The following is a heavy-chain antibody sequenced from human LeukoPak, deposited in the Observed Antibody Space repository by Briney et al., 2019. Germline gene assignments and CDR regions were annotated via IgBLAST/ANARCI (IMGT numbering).Heavy chain of an antibody. CDR1: GGSISSSSYY. V-gene: IGHV4-39*01. D-gene: IGHD5-18*01. Sequence: SETLSLTCTVSGGSISSSSYYWSWIRQPPGKGLEWIGEINHSGSTNYNPSLKSRVTISVDTSKNQFSLKLSSVTAADTAVYYCARQSIRGYSYGFGYWGQGTLVTVSS. CDR2: INHSGST. CDR3: ARQSIRGYSYGFGY. J-gene: IGHJ4*02.